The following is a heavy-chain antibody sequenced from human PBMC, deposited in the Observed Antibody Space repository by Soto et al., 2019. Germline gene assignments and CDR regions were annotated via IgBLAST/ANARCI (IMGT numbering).Heavy chain of an antibody. CDR1: GGSISSYY. D-gene: IGHD3-10*01. CDR3: ARRFTMVRGVTVSYYFDY. J-gene: IGHJ4*02. V-gene: IGHV4-59*08. CDR2: IYYSGST. Sequence: PSETLSLTCTVSGGSISSYYWSWIRQPPGKGLEWIGYIYYSGSTNYNPSLKSRVTISVDTSKNQFSLKLSSVTAADTAVYYCARRFTMVRGVTVSYYFDYWGQGTLVTVSS.